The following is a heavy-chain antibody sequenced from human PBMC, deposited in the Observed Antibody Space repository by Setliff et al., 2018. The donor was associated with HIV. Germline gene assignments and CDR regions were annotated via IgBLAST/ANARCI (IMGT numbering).Heavy chain of an antibody. CDR1: GFSLSTSGVG. V-gene: IGHV2-5*02. CDR2: IYWDDDK. J-gene: IGHJ5*02. Sequence: SGPTLVNPTQTLTLTCTFSGFSLSTSGVGVGWIRQPPGKALEWPALIYWDDDKRYSPSLKSRLTITKDTSKNQVVLTMTNMDPVDTATYYCAHRKRYCSSTSCYAWFDPWGQGTLVTVSS. CDR3: AHRKRYCSSTSCYAWFDP. D-gene: IGHD2-2*01.